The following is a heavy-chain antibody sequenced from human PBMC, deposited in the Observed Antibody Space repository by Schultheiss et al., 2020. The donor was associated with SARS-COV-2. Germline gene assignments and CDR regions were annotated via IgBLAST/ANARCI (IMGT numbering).Heavy chain of an antibody. J-gene: IGHJ3*02. Sequence: GSLRLSCAASGFTVSSNYMSWVRQAPGKGLEWVSAIDIAGDTFYPASVKGRFTISRENAKNSLYLQMNSLTAGDTAVYYCAREGSGGTGIDALDIWGQGTVVTVSS. D-gene: IGHD3-16*01. V-gene: IGHV3-13*01. CDR1: GFTVSSNY. CDR3: AREGSGGTGIDALDI. CDR2: IDIAGDT.